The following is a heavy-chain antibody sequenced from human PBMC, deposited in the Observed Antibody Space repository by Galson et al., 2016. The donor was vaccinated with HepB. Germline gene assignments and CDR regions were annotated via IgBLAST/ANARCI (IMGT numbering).Heavy chain of an antibody. D-gene: IGHD3-3*01. Sequence: SVKVSCKASGYSITSYYLHWVRQAPGQGLEWMGITSPSGGSTGYAQKFQGRVTMTRNTSISTAYMELSSLRTEDTAVYYCARARRITIFGVVFMTWCDPWGQGTLVTVSS. CDR1: GYSITSYY. V-gene: IGHV1-46*01. CDR2: TSPSGGST. CDR3: ARARRITIFGVVFMTWCDP. J-gene: IGHJ5*02.